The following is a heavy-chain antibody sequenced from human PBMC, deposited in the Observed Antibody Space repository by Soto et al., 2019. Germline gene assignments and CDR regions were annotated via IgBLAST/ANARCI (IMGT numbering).Heavy chain of an antibody. Sequence: QVLLVQSGADVKKPGASVKVSCKTSGYTFTDFDINWVRQAPGQGLEWMGWMNTNTGNTGYAQKFKSRVTMTRDTSISTAYLELRRLRSEDTAVYYCERVVRFCGGHAGYWGQGTLVTVSS. CDR3: ERVVRFCGGHAGY. V-gene: IGHV1-8*02. J-gene: IGHJ4*02. CDR1: GYTFTDFD. D-gene: IGHD2-21*01. CDR2: MNTNTGNT.